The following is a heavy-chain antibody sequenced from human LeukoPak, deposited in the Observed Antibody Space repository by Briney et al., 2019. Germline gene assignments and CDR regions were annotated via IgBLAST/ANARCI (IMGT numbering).Heavy chain of an antibody. CDR3: ARMKCSSTSCYKELGAFDI. Sequence: PSETLSLTCAVYGGSFSGYYWSWIRQPPGKGLEWIGEINHSGSTNYNPSLKSRVTISVDTSKNQFSLKLSSVTAADTAVYYCARMKCSSTSCYKELGAFDIWGQGTMVTVSS. CDR1: GGSFSGYY. V-gene: IGHV4-34*01. CDR2: INHSGST. D-gene: IGHD2-2*02. J-gene: IGHJ3*02.